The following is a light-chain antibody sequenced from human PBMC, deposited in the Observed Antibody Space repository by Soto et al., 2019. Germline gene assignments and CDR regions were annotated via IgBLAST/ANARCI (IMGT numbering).Light chain of an antibody. CDR1: ALPKQY. J-gene: IGLJ1*01. V-gene: IGLV3-25*02. CDR3: QAADSSRTEGYV. CDR2: KDS. Sequence: SYELTQPPSVSVSPGQTARITFSGDALPKQYAYWYQQKPGPAPVLVIYKDSERPSGIPERFSGASSGTTVTLTISGVQAEDEADDNCQAADSSRTEGYVFGTGTKVTV.